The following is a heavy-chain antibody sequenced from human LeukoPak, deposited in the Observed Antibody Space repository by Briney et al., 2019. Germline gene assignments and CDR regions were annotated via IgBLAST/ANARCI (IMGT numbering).Heavy chain of an antibody. CDR2: ISGGGSST. CDR3: AKDQTRGDPGYFDY. J-gene: IGHJ4*02. CDR1: GFRFSNYA. V-gene: IGHV3-23*01. D-gene: IGHD2-21*02. Sequence: GGSLRLSCTASGFRFSNYAMNWVRQAPGKGLEWVSVISGGGSSTNYTDSVKGRFTISRDNSKNTLYLQMNSLRAEDTAVYYCAKDQTRGDPGYFDYWGQGTLVTVSS.